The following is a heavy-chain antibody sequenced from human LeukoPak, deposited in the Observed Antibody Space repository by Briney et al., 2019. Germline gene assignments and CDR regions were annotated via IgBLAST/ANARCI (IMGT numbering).Heavy chain of an antibody. V-gene: IGHV3-21*01. CDR3: ARRRYSGSSQHFDY. D-gene: IGHD1-26*01. CDR1: GFTLSGYS. CDR2: ISSSSSYI. J-gene: IGHJ4*02. Sequence: PGGSLRLSCAASGFTLSGYSMNWVRQAPGKGLEWVSSISSSSSYIYYADSVKGRFTISRDNAKKSMYLQMNSLRAEDTAVYYCARRRYSGSSQHFDYWGQGTLVTVSS.